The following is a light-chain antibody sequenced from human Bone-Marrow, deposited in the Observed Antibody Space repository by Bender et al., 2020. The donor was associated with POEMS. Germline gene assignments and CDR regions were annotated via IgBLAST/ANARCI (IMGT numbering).Light chain of an antibody. CDR3: QVWDVVSDHVL. J-gene: IGLJ3*02. CDR2: DDG. V-gene: IGLV3-21*02. CDR1: NIGGKS. Sequence: SYVLTQPPSVSVAPGQTARITCGGNNIGGKSVHWYQQKPGQAPVLVVYDDGDRPSGIPERFSGSNSGNTATLTISRVEAGDEADYFCQVWDVVSDHVLFGGGTKLTVL.